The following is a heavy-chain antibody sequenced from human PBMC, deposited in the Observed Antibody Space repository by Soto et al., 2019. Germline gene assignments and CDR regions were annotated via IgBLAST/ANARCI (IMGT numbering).Heavy chain of an antibody. D-gene: IGHD3-10*01. Sequence: QVQLVESGGGVVQPGRSLRLSCSASGFPFSTYGMHWVRQAPGKGLEWVAVISYDGSHKYYADSVKGRFTISRDNSKNMKDREISVRRNENTARYYCTKKDITLVREVVISATVSHYVQQGLDFWGQGTTVTVS. CDR1: GFPFSTYG. CDR3: TKKDITLVREVVISATVSHYVQQGLDF. V-gene: IGHV3-30*18. CDR2: ISYDGSHK. J-gene: IGHJ6*02.